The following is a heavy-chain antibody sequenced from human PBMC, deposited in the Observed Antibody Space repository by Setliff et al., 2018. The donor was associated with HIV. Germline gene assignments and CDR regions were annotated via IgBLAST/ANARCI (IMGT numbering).Heavy chain of an antibody. CDR2: MSYDGTNK. V-gene: IGHV3-30*01. Sequence: PGGSLRLSCAASGFIFSSYAMHWVRQAPGKGLEWVAVMSYDGTNKYYADSVKGRFTISRDNSKNTLFLQMNSLRPEDTAVYYCARASYYYDSSGWVDYWGQGTLVTVSS. J-gene: IGHJ4*02. CDR1: GFIFSSYA. CDR3: ARASYYYDSSGWVDY. D-gene: IGHD3-22*01.